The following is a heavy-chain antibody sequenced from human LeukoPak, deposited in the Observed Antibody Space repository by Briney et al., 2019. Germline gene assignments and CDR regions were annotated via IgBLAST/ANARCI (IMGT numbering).Heavy chain of an antibody. CDR2: MNPNSGNT. Sequence: ASVKVSCKASGYTFTSYDIDWVRQAAGQGLEWMGWMNPNSGNTGYAQKFQGRVTMTRNTSISTAYMELSSLRSEDTAVYYCARYPPQGWFGEFDWGQGTLVTVSS. CDR1: GYTFTSYD. CDR3: ARYPPQGWFGEFD. V-gene: IGHV1-8*01. D-gene: IGHD3-10*01. J-gene: IGHJ4*02.